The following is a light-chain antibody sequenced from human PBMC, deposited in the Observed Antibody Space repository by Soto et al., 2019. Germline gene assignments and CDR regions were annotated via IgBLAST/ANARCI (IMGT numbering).Light chain of an antibody. V-gene: IGLV1-44*01. CDR3: ATWDVSLNGRV. J-gene: IGLJ3*02. Sequence: QSVLTQPPSASGTPGQRVTISASGSSSNIGSNPVSWYQQRPGTAPKLLIYDNDERPSGVPVRFSGSKSATSASLAISGLQSEDEGDYYCATWDVSLNGRVFGGGTQLTVL. CDR2: DND. CDR1: SSNIGSNP.